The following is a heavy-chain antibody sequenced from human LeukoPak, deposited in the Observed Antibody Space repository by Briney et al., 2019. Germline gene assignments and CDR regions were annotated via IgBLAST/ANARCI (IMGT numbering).Heavy chain of an antibody. CDR1: GYSISSGYY. Sequence: SETLSLTCTVSGYSISSGYYWGWIRQPPGKGLEWIGSIYHSGSTYYNPSLKSRVTISVDTSKNQFSLKLSSVTAADTAVYYCATWYYYDSSDYYVADYWGQGTLVIVSS. D-gene: IGHD3-22*01. CDR2: IYHSGST. V-gene: IGHV4-38-2*02. CDR3: ATWYYYDSSDYYVADY. J-gene: IGHJ4*02.